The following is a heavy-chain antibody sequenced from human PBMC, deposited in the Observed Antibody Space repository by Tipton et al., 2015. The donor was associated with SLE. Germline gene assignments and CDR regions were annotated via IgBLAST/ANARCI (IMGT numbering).Heavy chain of an antibody. V-gene: IGHV4-59*08. D-gene: IGHD3-3*02. CDR3: ARGPPFMEWERNWFDP. J-gene: IGHJ5*02. CDR1: AGSVTDYY. CDR2: IYHNGRT. Sequence: TLSLTCTVSAGSVTDYYWSWIRQPPGKGLEWLGYIYHNGRTNYNPSLKSRVTISVGTSKNHLSLKLTSVTATDTAVYYCARGPPFMEWERNWFDPWGQGTQVTVSS.